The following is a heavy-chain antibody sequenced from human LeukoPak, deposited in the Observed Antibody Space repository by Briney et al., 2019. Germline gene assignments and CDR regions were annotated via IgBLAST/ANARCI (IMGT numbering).Heavy chain of an antibody. CDR3: ARGGFYCGDDCYVDY. Sequence: SETLSRTCAVYGGSLSYYYWSWIRQPPEKGLEWIGEINRSGSTNYNPSLKSRVSISIDTSKNQFSLKLSSVTAADTAVYYCARGGFYCGDDCYVDYWGQGTLVTVSS. J-gene: IGHJ4*02. D-gene: IGHD2-21*02. CDR2: INRSGST. CDR1: GGSLSYYY. V-gene: IGHV4-34*01.